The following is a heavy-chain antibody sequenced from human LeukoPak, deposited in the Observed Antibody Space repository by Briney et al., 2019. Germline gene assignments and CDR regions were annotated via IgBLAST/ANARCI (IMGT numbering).Heavy chain of an antibody. CDR1: GFTFDDYA. V-gene: IGHV3-43D*03. D-gene: IGHD1-26*01. J-gene: IGHJ6*03. Sequence: GGSLRLSCAASGFTFDDYAMHWVRQAPGKGLEWVSLISWDGGSTYYADSVKGRFTISRDNSKNSLYLQMNSLRAEDIALYYCAKEWEPSGYYYYYMDVWGKGATVTVSS. CDR3: AKEWEPSGYYYYYMDV. CDR2: ISWDGGST.